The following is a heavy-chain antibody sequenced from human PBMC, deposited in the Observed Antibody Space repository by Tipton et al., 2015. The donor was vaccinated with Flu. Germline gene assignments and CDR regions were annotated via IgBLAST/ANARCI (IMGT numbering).Heavy chain of an antibody. CDR3: ARGLYGSGSYQRRYFDY. V-gene: IGHV4-30-2*01. D-gene: IGHD3-10*01. J-gene: IGHJ4*02. Sequence: TLSLTCAVSGVFISSGGYSWSWIRQPPGKGLELIGLIYHTGRTYYNPSLKSRVTISVDTSKNQFSLKLSSVTAADTAVYYCARGLYGSGSYQRRYFDYWGQGTLVTVSS. CDR2: IYHTGRT. CDR1: GVFISSGGYS.